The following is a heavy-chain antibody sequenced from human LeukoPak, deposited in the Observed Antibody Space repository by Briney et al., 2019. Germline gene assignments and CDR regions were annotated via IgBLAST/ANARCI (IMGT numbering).Heavy chain of an antibody. CDR1: GFTLSSYG. Sequence: PGKSPRLSCVASGFTLSSYGMHWVRQAPGRGLEWVAVIWYDGSTKYYADPVKGRFTISRDISKNTLYLQMTSLRAEDTAVYYCAREEDSSPDYWGQGTLVTVSS. J-gene: IGHJ4*02. V-gene: IGHV3-33*01. CDR3: AREEDSSPDY. CDR2: IWYDGSTK. D-gene: IGHD3-22*01.